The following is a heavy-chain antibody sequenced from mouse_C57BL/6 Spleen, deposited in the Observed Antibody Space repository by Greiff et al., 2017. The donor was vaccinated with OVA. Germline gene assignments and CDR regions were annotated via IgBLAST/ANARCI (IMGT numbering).Heavy chain of an antibody. D-gene: IGHD1-1*01. Sequence: EVQLQQSGPELVKPGASVKISCKASGYTFTDYYMNWVKQSHGKSLEWIGDINPNNGGTSYNQKFKGKATLTVDKSSSTAYMELRSLTSEDSAVYYSARGYGKWGARAMDYWGQGTSLTVSS. V-gene: IGHV1-26*01. CDR2: INPNNGGT. J-gene: IGHJ4*01. CDR1: GYTFTDYY. CDR3: ARGYGKWGARAMDY.